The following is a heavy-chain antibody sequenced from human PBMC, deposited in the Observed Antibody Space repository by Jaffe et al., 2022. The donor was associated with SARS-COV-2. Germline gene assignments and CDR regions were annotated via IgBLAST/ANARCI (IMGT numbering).Heavy chain of an antibody. V-gene: IGHV4-61*02. CDR2: IYTSGST. Sequence: QVQLQESGPGLVKPSQTLSLTCTVSGGSISSGSYYWSWIRQPAGKGLEWIGRIYTSGSTNYNPSLKSRVTISVDTSKNQFSLKLSSVTAADTAVYYCARVGSSSWYFDYWGQGTLVTVSS. J-gene: IGHJ4*02. D-gene: IGHD6-13*01. CDR1: GGSISSGSYY. CDR3: ARVGSSSWYFDY.